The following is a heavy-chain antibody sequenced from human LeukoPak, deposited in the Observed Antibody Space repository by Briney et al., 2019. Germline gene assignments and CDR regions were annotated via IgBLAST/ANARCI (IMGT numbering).Heavy chain of an antibody. CDR2: IYHSGST. CDR3: ARHFSSYYYYYMDV. D-gene: IGHD6-13*01. CDR1: GYSISSGYY. J-gene: IGHJ6*03. Sequence: SETLSLTCTVSGYSISSGYYWGWIRQPPGKGLEWIGSIYHSGSTYYNPSLKSRVTISVDTSKNQFSLKLSSVTAADTAVYYCARHFSSYYYYYMDVWGKGTTVTISS. V-gene: IGHV4-38-2*02.